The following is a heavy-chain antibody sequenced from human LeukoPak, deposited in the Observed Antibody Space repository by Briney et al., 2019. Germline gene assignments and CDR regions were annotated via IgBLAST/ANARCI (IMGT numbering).Heavy chain of an antibody. V-gene: IGHV3-43D*03. CDR3: AKDHQLELDY. CDR1: GFTFDDYA. CDR2: ISWDGGST. Sequence: GGSLRLSCAASGFTFDDYAMHWVRQAPGKGLEWVSPISWDGGSTYYADSVKGRFTISRDNSKNSLYLQMNSLRAEDTALYYCAKDHQLELDYWGQGTLVTVSS. D-gene: IGHD1-1*01. J-gene: IGHJ4*02.